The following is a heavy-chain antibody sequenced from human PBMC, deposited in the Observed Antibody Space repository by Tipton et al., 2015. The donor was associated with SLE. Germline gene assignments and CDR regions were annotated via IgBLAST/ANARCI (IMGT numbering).Heavy chain of an antibody. V-gene: IGHV4-39*07. CDR2: IYYSGST. J-gene: IGHJ4*02. D-gene: IGHD1-26*01. CDR3: ARGGWELSFDY. CDR1: GGSISSSSYY. Sequence: LRLSCTVSGGSISSSSYYWGWIRQPPGKGLEWIGSIYYSGSTYYNPSLKSRVTISVDTSRSQFSLTLSSVTAADTAVYYCARGGWELSFDYWGQGTLVTVSS.